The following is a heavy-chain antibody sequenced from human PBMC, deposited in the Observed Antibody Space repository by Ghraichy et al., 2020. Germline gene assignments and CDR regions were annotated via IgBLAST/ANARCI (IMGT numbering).Heavy chain of an antibody. CDR3: ARGGRRFSPRVVPAAYTLIYFDY. CDR1: GGSFSGYY. J-gene: IGHJ4*02. D-gene: IGHD2-2*01. V-gene: IGHV4-34*01. Sequence: SETLSLTCAVYGGSFSGYYWSWIRQPPGKGLEWIGEINHSGSTNYNPSLKSRVTISVDTSKNQFSLKLSSVTAADTAVYYCARGGRRFSPRVVPAAYTLIYFDYWGQGTLVTVSS. CDR2: INHSGST.